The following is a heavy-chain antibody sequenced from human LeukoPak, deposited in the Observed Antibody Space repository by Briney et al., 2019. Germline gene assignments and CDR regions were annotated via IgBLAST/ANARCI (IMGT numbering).Heavy chain of an antibody. CDR2: IYPGDSDT. V-gene: IGHV5-51*01. J-gene: IGHJ4*02. CDR3: ARRVGNSGSLRNFDY. CDR1: GYSFTSYY. Sequence: GESLKISCKGSGYSFTSYYIAWVRQMPGKGLEWMGIIYPGDSDTRYGPSFQGQVTISADKSISTAYLQWSSLEASDTAMYYCARRVGNSGSLRNFDYWGQGTLVTVSS. D-gene: IGHD1-26*01.